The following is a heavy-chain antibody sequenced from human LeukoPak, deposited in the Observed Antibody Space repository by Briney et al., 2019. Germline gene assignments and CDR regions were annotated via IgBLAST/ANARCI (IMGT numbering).Heavy chain of an antibody. CDR2: ISGSGGST. Sequence: GGSLRLSCAASGFTFSSYAMSWVRQAPGKGLEWVSAISGSGGSTYYADSVKGRFTISRDNSKNTLYLQMNSLRAEDTAVYYCAKTPWYQLLENYFDYWGQGTLVTVSS. CDR1: GFTFSSYA. V-gene: IGHV3-23*01. CDR3: AKTPWYQLLENYFDY. D-gene: IGHD2-2*01. J-gene: IGHJ4*02.